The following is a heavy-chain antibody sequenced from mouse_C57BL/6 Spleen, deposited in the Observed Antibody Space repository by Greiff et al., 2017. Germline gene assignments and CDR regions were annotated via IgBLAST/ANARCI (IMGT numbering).Heavy chain of an antibody. D-gene: IGHD3-2*02. J-gene: IGHJ2*01. Sequence: EVKLMESGGGLVKPGGSLKLSCAASGFTFSSYAMSWVRQTPEKRLEWVATISDGGSYTYYPDNVKGRFTISRDNAKNNLYLQMSHLKSEDTAMYYCARDSSGYYWGQGTTLTVSS. CDR1: GFTFSSYA. V-gene: IGHV5-4*01. CDR2: ISDGGSYT. CDR3: ARDSSGYY.